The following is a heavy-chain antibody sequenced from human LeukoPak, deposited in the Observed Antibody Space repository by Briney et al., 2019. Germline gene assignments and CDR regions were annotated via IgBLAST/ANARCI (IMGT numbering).Heavy chain of an antibody. CDR1: GFTFSNYA. CDR2: ISYDGSDT. CDR3: ARDNGPGSYMDV. V-gene: IGHV3-30*04. J-gene: IGHJ6*03. Sequence: PGRSLRLSCAASGFTFSNYAMHWVRQAPGKGLEWVAFISYDGSDTYYADSVRGRFTISRDNSKSTLSVQINSLRAEDTAVYYCARDNGPGSYMDVWGKGTTVTVSS. D-gene: IGHD3-10*01.